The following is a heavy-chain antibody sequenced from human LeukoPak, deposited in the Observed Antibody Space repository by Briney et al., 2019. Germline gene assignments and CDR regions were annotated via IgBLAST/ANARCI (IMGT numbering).Heavy chain of an antibody. D-gene: IGHD6-19*01. CDR2: IYNGGST. CDR1: GFTVSSNY. CDR3: ARDGSGWYYFDY. Sequence: GGSLRLSCAASGFTVSSNYMSWVRQAPGKGLEWVSVIYNGGSTHYADSVKGRFTISRDNSKNTLDLQMNSLRVEDTAVYYCARDGSGWYYFDYWGQGTLVTVSS. V-gene: IGHV3-66*01. J-gene: IGHJ4*02.